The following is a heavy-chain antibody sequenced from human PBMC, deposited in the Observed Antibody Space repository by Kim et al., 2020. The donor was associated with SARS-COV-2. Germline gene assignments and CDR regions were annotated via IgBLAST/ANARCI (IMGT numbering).Heavy chain of an antibody. Sequence: SVKVSCKASGGTFSSYAISWVRQAPGQGLEWMGRIIPILGIANYAQKFQGRVTITADKSTSTAYMELSSLRSEDTAVYYCARDYGSGSYYFDYWGQGTLVTVSS. V-gene: IGHV1-69*04. D-gene: IGHD3-10*01. CDR1: GGTFSSYA. CDR3: ARDYGSGSYYFDY. CDR2: IIPILGIA. J-gene: IGHJ4*02.